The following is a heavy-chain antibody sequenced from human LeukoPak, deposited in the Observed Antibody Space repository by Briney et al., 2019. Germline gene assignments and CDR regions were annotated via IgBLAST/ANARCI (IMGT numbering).Heavy chain of an antibody. CDR3: ASGLLMAGGTLDH. D-gene: IGHD6-19*01. V-gene: IGHV3-74*01. J-gene: IGHJ4*02. CDR2: LDTGGRTT. Sequence: GGSLRLSCAASGFTFRSHWMHWVRPAPGEGLVWVSRLDTGGRTTTYADSVRGRFTISRDNAKDTLYLQMHSLRAEDTAEYYCASGLLMAGGTLDHWGRGTLVTVSS. CDR1: GFTFRSHW.